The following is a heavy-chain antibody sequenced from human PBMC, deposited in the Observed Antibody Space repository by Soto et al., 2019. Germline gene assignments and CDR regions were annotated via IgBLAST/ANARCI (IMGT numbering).Heavy chain of an antibody. J-gene: IGHJ4*02. CDR2: ISSSGSTI. D-gene: IGHD6-13*01. CDR1: GFTFSDYY. Sequence: PGGSMRLSCAASGFTFSDYYMSWIRQAPGKGLEWVSYISSSGSTIYYADSVKGRFTISRDNAKNSLYLQMNSLRAEDTAVYYCARGPYSSSWDFDYWGQGTLVTVSS. V-gene: IGHV3-11*01. CDR3: ARGPYSSSWDFDY.